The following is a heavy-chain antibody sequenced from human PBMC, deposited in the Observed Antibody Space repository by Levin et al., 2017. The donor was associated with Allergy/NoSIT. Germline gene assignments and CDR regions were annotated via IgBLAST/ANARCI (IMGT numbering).Heavy chain of an antibody. V-gene: IGHV3-30*18. CDR3: AKDARPFDWLLSGGWFDP. Sequence: LSLTCAASGFPFSSYGMHWVRQAPGKGLEWVAVISYDGSNKYYADSVKGRFTISRDNSKNTLYLQMNSLRAEDTAVYYCAKDARPFDWLLSGGWFDPWGQGTLVTVSS. CDR1: GFPFSSYG. CDR2: ISYDGSNK. D-gene: IGHD3-9*01. J-gene: IGHJ5*02.